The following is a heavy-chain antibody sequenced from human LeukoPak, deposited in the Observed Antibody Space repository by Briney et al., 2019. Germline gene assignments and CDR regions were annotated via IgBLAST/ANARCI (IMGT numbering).Heavy chain of an antibody. Sequence: GRSLRLSCAASGFTFSSYGMHWVRQAPGKGLEWVAVISYDGSNKYYADSVKGRFTISRDNSKNTLYLQMNGLRAEDTAVYYCAIEPRWLDNWFDPWGQGTLVTVSS. CDR2: ISYDGSNK. CDR3: AIEPRWLDNWFDP. J-gene: IGHJ5*02. D-gene: IGHD6-19*01. V-gene: IGHV3-30*03. CDR1: GFTFSSYG.